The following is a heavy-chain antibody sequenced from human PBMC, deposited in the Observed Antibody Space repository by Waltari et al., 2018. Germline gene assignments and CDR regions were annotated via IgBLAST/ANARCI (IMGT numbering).Heavy chain of an antibody. CDR1: GFTVSSNY. CDR3: ARGSGLSGLPGAFDI. J-gene: IGHJ3*02. Sequence: EVQLVETGGGLIQPGGSLSLSCAASGFTVSSNYMSWVRQAPGKGLEWVVVIYSGGSTYYADSVKGRFTISRDNSKNTLYLKMNSLRAEDTAVYYCARGSGLSGLPGAFDIWGQGTMVTVSS. V-gene: IGHV3-53*02. D-gene: IGHD1-26*01. CDR2: IYSGGST.